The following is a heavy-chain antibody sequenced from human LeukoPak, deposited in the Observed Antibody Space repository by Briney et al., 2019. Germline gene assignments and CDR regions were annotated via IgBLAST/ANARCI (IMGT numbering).Heavy chain of an antibody. V-gene: IGHV3-23*01. CDR1: GFTFSSYA. CDR2: ISGSGGST. CDR3: AKDLNSTYSYDSSGYEDAFDI. J-gene: IGHJ3*02. D-gene: IGHD3-22*01. Sequence: PGGSLRLSCAASGFTFSSYAMSWARQAPGKGLEWVSAISGSGGSTYYADSVKGRFTISRDSSKNTLYLQMNSLRAEDTAVYYCAKDLNSTYSYDSSGYEDAFDIWGQGTMVTVSS.